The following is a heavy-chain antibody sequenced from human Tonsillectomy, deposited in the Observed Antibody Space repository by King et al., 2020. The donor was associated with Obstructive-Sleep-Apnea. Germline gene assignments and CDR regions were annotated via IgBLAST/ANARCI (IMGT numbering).Heavy chain of an antibody. D-gene: IGHD6-19*01. V-gene: IGHV3-30*04. CDR1: GFTFSSYA. CDR2: ISYDGSNK. CDR3: TGEPGYSSGWKGAPDDY. Sequence: QVQLVESGGGVVQPGRSLRLSCAASGFTFSSYAMHWVRQAPGKGLEWVAVISYDGSNKYYADSVKGRFTISRDNSQNTLYLQMNSLRDEDQAVYYCTGEPGYSSGWKGAPDDYWGQGTLVTVSS. J-gene: IGHJ4*02.